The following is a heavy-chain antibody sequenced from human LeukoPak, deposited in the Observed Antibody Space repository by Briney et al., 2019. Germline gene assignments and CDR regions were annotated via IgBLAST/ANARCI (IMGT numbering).Heavy chain of an antibody. J-gene: IGHJ4*02. V-gene: IGHV4-39*07. CDR3: ARDYSGAYDTSGMLAY. D-gene: IGHD3-22*01. CDR1: GASISSSSFY. CDR2: IYYSGNT. Sequence: NPSQTLSLTCTVSGASISSSSFYWGWIRQPPGKGLEWIGSIYYSGNTYYNPSLKSRVTMSVDTSKNQFSLKLSSVTAADTAVYYCARDYSGAYDTSGMLAYWGQGALVTVSS.